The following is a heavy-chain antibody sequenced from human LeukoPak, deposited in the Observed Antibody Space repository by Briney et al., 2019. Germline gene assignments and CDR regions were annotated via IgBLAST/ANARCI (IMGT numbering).Heavy chain of an antibody. Sequence: GGSLRLSCAASGFTFSSYAMNWVRQAPGRGLEWVSGFSGSGGTTYCADSVKGRFTISRDNSKNTLYLQMNSLRAEDTAVYYCAKVPVFSLTISEVVTDDAFDIWGQGAIVTVSS. CDR1: GFTFSSYA. J-gene: IGHJ3*02. D-gene: IGHD3-3*01. V-gene: IGHV3-23*01. CDR3: AKVPVFSLTISEVVTDDAFDI. CDR2: FSGSGGTT.